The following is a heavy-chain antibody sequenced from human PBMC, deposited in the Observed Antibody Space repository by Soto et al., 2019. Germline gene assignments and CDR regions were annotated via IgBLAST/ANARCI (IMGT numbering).Heavy chain of an antibody. Sequence: PGGSLRLSCAASGFTFSSYGMHWVRQAPGKGLEWVAVISYDGSNKYYADSVKGRFTIYRDNSKNTLYLQMNSLRAEDTAVYYCAKDVVVGATTGLGDYYYYYGMDVWGQGTTVTVSS. CDR1: GFTFSSYG. V-gene: IGHV3-30*18. CDR3: AKDVVVGATTGLGDYYYYYGMDV. D-gene: IGHD1-26*01. CDR2: ISYDGSNK. J-gene: IGHJ6*02.